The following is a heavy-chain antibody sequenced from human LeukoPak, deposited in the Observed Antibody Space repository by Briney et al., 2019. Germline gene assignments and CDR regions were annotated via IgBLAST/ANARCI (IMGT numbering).Heavy chain of an antibody. D-gene: IGHD5-12*01. CDR2: INHSGST. CDR1: GGSFSGYY. V-gene: IGHV4-34*01. J-gene: IGHJ4*02. CDR3: AVSMLGTYGGYGYY. Sequence: TSETLSLTCAVYGGSFSGYYWSWIRQPPGKGLEWIGEINHSGSTNYNPSLKSRVTISVDTSKNQFSLELSSVTAADTAVYYCAVSMLGTYGGYGYYWGQGTLVTVSS.